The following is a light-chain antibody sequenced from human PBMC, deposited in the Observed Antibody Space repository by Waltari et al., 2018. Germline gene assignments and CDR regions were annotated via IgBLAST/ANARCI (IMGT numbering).Light chain of an antibody. CDR1: QSISDW. CDR2: KTS. J-gene: IGKJ1*01. V-gene: IGKV1-5*03. Sequence: DIQMTQSPSTLSASVGDRVTITCRASQSISDWFAWYQQKPGKAPELLIYKTSILESGVPSRFSGSGSGTEFTLTITSLQPDDFATYFCQHYNSYSPWTFGQGTKVEIK. CDR3: QHYNSYSPWT.